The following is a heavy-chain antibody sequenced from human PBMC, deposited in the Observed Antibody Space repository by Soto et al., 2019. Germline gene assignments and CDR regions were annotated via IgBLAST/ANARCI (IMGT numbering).Heavy chain of an antibody. CDR2: IYYSGST. CDR1: GGSISSGGYY. V-gene: IGHV4-31*03. CDR3: ERVPSVDTAMAIDY. J-gene: IGHJ4*02. Sequence: SETLSLTCTVSGGSISSGGYYWSWIRQHPGKGLEWIGYIYYSGSTYYNLSLKSRVTISVDTSKNQFYLKLSSVTAADTAVYYCERVPSVDTAMAIDYWGQGTLVTVS. D-gene: IGHD5-18*01.